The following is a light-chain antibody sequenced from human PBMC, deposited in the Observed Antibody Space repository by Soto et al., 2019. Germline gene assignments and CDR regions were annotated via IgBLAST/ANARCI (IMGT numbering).Light chain of an antibody. CDR2: SNN. CDR3: AAWDDSLNGYVV. V-gene: IGLV1-44*01. Sequence: QSVLTQPPSASGTPGPRVTISCSGSSSNIGSNTVNWYQHLPGTAPKLLIYSNNQRPSAVPDRFSGSKSGTSASLAISGRQSEDEADYYGAAWDDSLNGYVVFGGGTKLTVL. CDR1: SSNIGSNT. J-gene: IGLJ2*01.